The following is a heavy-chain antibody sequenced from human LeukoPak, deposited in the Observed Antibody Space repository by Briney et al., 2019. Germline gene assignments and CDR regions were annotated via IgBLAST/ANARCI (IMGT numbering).Heavy chain of an antibody. Sequence: ASVKVSCKASGYAFTSYYMHWVRQAPGQGLEWMGIINPSGGSTSYAQKFQGRVTMTRDTSTSTVYMELSSLRSEDTAVYYCARDWCSYGCLDYWGQGTLVTVSS. V-gene: IGHV1-46*01. D-gene: IGHD5-18*01. J-gene: IGHJ4*02. CDR3: ARDWCSYGCLDY. CDR1: GYAFTSYY. CDR2: INPSGGST.